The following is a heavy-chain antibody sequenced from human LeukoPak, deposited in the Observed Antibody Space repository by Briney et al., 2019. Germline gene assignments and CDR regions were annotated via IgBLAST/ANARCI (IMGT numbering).Heavy chain of an antibody. J-gene: IGHJ3*02. V-gene: IGHV4-61*02. CDR2: IYTSGST. CDR3: ARPPLVGARDAFDI. CDR1: GGSISSGSYY. Sequence: SQTLSLTCTVSGGSISSGSYYWSWIRQPAGTGLEWIGRIYTSGSTNYNPSLKSRVTISVDTSKNQFSLKLSSVTAADTAVYYCARPPLVGARDAFDIWGQGTMVTVSS. D-gene: IGHD1-26*01.